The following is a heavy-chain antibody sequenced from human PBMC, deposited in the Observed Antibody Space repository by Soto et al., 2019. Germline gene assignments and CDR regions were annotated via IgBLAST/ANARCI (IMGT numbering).Heavy chain of an antibody. CDR1: GGSISSSFYY. V-gene: IGHV4-39*01. CDR2: INYSGTT. CDR3: ARRRGGHYIVVDFDY. J-gene: IGHJ4*02. Sequence: QLQLQESGPGLVKPSETLSLTCTVSGGSISSSFYYWGWIRQPPGKGLEWIGSINYSGTTYYNPSLKSRVTMSVDTSKNQFSLELTSVTATDTAVYYCARRRGGHYIVVDFDYWGQGTLVTVSS. D-gene: IGHD2-2*01.